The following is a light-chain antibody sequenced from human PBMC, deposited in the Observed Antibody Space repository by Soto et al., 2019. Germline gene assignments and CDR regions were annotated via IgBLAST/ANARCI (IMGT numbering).Light chain of an antibody. CDR2: LGS. CDR1: RIFVYSDGNTS. J-gene: IGKJ5*01. CDR3: MQALQTPNT. V-gene: IGKV2-28*01. Sequence: DVLWPHSHPPLPGTLGQPPPTPCGSVRIFVYSDGNTSLNWYLQKPGQSPQLLIYLGSNRASGVPDRFSGSGSGTDFTLKISRVEAEDVGVYYCMQALQTPNTFGQGTRLEIK.